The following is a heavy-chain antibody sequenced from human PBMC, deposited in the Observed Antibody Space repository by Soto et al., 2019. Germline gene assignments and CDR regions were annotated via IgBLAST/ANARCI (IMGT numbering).Heavy chain of an antibody. D-gene: IGHD3-10*01. V-gene: IGHV4-61*01. CDR1: GGSVSSGSYY. CDR3: AREILPDYYGSGSPTH. Sequence: PSETLSLTCTVSGGSVSSGSYYWSWIRQPPGKGLEWIGYIYYSGSTNYNPSLKSRVTISVDTSKNQFSLKLSSVTAADTAVYYCAREILPDYYGSGSPTHWGQGTLVTVSS. J-gene: IGHJ4*02. CDR2: IYYSGST.